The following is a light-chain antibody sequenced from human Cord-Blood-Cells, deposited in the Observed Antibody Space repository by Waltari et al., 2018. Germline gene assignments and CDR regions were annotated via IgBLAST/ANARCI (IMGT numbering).Light chain of an antibody. CDR3: CSYAGSSTLV. CDR1: SSDVGSYNL. Sequence: QSALPPPASVSWSPGHSITISCPGPSSDVGSYNLVSRYQQHPGKAPKLIIYEGSKRPSGVSNRFSGSKSGNTASLTISGLQAEDEADYYCCSYAGSSTLVFGGGTKLTVL. CDR2: EGS. V-gene: IGLV2-23*01. J-gene: IGLJ3*02.